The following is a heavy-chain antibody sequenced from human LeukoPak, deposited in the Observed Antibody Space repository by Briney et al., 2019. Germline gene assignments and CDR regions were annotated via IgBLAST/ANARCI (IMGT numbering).Heavy chain of an antibody. CDR2: ISSSSSII. V-gene: IGHV3-48*01. CDR3: ARSLVVGATYPYH. D-gene: IGHD1-26*01. CDR1: GFTFSSYG. J-gene: IGHJ5*02. Sequence: GGSLRLSCAASGFTFSSYGMTWVRQAPGKGLGWVSYISSSSSIIYHADSVKGRFTISRDNAKNSLYLQLNSLRAEDTAVYYCARSLVVGATYPYHWGQGTLVTVSS.